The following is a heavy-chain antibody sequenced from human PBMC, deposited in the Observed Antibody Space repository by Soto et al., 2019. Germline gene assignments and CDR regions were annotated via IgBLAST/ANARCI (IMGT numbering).Heavy chain of an antibody. CDR2: ISAYNGNT. J-gene: IGHJ6*02. CDR3: ARVWVGTTFAYYYGMDV. CDR1: GYTFTNYG. Sequence: QVQLVQSGAEVKKPGASVKVSCKASGYTFTNYGINWVRQAPGQGLEWMGWISAYNGNTNYAQKHQGRATMTTDTSTSTAYMELRSLRSDDTAVYYCARVWVGTTFAYYYGMDVWGQGTTVTVSS. V-gene: IGHV1-18*01. D-gene: IGHD1-26*01.